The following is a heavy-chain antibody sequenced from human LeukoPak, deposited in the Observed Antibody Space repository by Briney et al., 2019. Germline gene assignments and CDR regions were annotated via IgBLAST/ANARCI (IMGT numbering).Heavy chain of an antibody. CDR3: ARVTPRDYYDMDGWFDS. Sequence: SETLSLTCTVSGGSISSYYWSWIRQPAGKGLEWIGRIYTSGSTNYNPSLKSRVTMSVDTSKNQFSLKLSSVTAADTAVYYCARVTPRDYYDMDGWFDSWGQGALVTVSS. D-gene: IGHD3-22*01. CDR1: GGSISSYY. V-gene: IGHV4-4*07. J-gene: IGHJ5*01. CDR2: IYTSGST.